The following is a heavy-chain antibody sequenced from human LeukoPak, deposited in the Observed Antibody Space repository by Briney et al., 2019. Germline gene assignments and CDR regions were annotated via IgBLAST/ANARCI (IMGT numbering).Heavy chain of an antibody. CDR3: AREWYYYDSSGYYGPTRERDPYYFDY. V-gene: IGHV4-38-2*02. J-gene: IGHJ4*02. CDR2: IYHSGST. D-gene: IGHD3-22*01. Sequence: SETLSLTCTVSGYSISSGYYWGWIRQPPGKGLEWIGSIYHSGSTYYNPSLKSRVTISVDTSKNQFSLKLSSVTAADTAVYYCAREWYYYDSSGYYGPTRERDPYYFDYWGQGTLVTVSP. CDR1: GYSISSGYY.